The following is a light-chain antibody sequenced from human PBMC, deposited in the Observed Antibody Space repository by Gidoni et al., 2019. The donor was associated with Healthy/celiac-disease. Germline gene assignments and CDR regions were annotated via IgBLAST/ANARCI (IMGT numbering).Light chain of an antibody. V-gene: IGKV1-39*01. CDR2: AAS. CDR1: QSISSY. CDR3: QQSYSTPRT. Sequence: DLQMPQSPSSLSASVGDRVTITCRASQSISSYLNLYQQKPGKAPKLLIYAASSLQSGVPSRFSGSGSGTDFTLTISSLQPEDFATYYCQQSYSTPRTFGQGTKVEIK. J-gene: IGKJ1*01.